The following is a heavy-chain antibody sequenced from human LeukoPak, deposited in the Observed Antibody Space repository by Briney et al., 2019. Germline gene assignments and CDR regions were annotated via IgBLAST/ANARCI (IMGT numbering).Heavy chain of an antibody. J-gene: IGHJ3*02. CDR2: ISGSGGST. D-gene: IGHD2-2*02. Sequence: PGGSLRLSCAASGFTFSSYAMSWVRQAPGKGLEWVSAISGSGGSTYYADSVKGRFTISRDNSKNTLHLQMNSLRAEDTAVYYCAKWASLYTRSANDAFDIWGQGTMVTVSS. V-gene: IGHV3-23*01. CDR3: AKWASLYTRSANDAFDI. CDR1: GFTFSSYA.